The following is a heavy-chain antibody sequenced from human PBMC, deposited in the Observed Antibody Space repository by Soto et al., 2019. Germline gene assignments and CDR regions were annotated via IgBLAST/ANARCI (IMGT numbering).Heavy chain of an antibody. CDR3: ARRGSGSYYDY. V-gene: IGHV3-23*01. J-gene: IGHJ4*02. CDR2: ISGSGDST. CDR1: GFTFSSYA. Sequence: EVQLLESGGGLVQPGGSLRLSCAASGFTFSSYAMRWVRQAPVKGLEWVSAISGSGDSTYYADSVKGRFTISRDNSKNXXXXQMNSLRAEDTAVYYCARRGSGSYYDYWGQGTLVTVSS. D-gene: IGHD1-26*01.